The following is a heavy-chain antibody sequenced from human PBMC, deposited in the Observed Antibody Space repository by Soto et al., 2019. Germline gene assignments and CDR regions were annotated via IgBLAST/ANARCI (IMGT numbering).Heavy chain of an antibody. V-gene: IGHV5-51*01. CDR3: VVQQKLPWVNA. CDR1: GYTFSGYW. J-gene: IGHJ5*02. Sequence: GEYLKISCKGSGYTFSGYWIGWVRQMSGKGLEWMGIIYPGDSDARYSPSFQGQVTISADESITTAYLQWDSLKASDTAIYYCVVQQKLPWVNAWGQGTLVTVSS. D-gene: IGHD1-1*01. CDR2: IYPGDSDA.